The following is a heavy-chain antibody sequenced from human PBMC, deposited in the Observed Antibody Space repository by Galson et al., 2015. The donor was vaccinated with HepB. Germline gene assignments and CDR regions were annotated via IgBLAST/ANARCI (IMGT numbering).Heavy chain of an antibody. V-gene: IGHV1-2*04. J-gene: IGHJ4*02. D-gene: IGHD1-1*01. CDR2: INPNSGDT. Sequence: SVKVSCKASGYTFTGYYLHWVRQAPGQGLEWLGLINPNSGDTTFAQKFQGWVTMTRGMSTSTAYMELYRLTSDDTAVYYCARGNEGQDYWGQGTLVTVSS. CDR1: GYTFTGYY. CDR3: ARGNEGQDY.